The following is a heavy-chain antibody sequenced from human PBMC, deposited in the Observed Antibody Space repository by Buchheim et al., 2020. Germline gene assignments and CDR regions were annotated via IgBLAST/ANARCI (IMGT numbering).Heavy chain of an antibody. V-gene: IGHV3-13*04. D-gene: IGHD1-7*01. CDR1: GFTFSNYE. Sequence: EVQLVESGGGLVEPGGFLRLSCAASGFTFSNYEMHWVRQVIGKGLEWVSTIGVGGDTYYPGSVKGRFTIYRENAKNSLYLQMNSLRAGDTAVYYCSRGAGELELRTMDVWGQGTT. J-gene: IGHJ6*02. CDR3: SRGAGELELRTMDV. CDR2: IGVGGDT.